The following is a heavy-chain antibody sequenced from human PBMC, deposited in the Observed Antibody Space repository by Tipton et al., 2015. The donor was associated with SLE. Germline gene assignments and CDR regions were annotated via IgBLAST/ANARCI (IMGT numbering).Heavy chain of an antibody. D-gene: IGHD6-19*01. J-gene: IGHJ6*02. CDR1: GASFSGYY. V-gene: IGHV4-4*09. Sequence: TLSLTCAVYGASFSGYYWSWIRQPAGKGLEWIGYIYTSGSTNYNLSLKSRVTISVDTSKNQFSLQLSSVTAADTAVYYCARDPGYSSGWYGSGYYGMDVWGQGTTVTVSS. CDR2: IYTSGST. CDR3: ARDPGYSSGWYGSGYYGMDV.